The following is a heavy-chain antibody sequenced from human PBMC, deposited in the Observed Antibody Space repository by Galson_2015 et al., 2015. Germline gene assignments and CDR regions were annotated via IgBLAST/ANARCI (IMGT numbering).Heavy chain of an antibody. D-gene: IGHD1-26*01. CDR2: IYHSGST. J-gene: IGHJ4*02. CDR1: GGSISSGGYS. V-gene: IGHV4-30-2*01. CDR3: ARGGKVAQIPGYYFDY. Sequence: TLSLTCAVSGGSISSGGYSWSWIRQPPGKGLEWIGYIYHSGSTYYNPSLKSRVTISVDWSKNQFSLKLSSVTAADTAVYYCARGGKVAQIPGYYFDYWGQGTLVTVSS.